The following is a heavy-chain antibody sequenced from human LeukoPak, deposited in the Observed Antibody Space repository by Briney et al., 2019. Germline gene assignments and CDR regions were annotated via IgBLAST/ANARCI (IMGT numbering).Heavy chain of an antibody. CDR2: IYHSGGA. J-gene: IGHJ4*02. CDR3: AYNRNFALDN. Sequence: PSETLSLTCAVSGASIDSHSWWSWVRQPPGKGLEWIGEIYHSGGANYKPSLKSRATMSVDTSKNHFSLKLTSVTAADTAVYYCAYNRNFALDNWGQGTLVTVSS. V-gene: IGHV4/OR15-8*01. D-gene: IGHD1-14*01. CDR1: GASIDSHSW.